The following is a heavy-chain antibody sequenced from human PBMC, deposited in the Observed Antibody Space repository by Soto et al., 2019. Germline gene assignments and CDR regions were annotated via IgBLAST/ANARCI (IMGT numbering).Heavy chain of an antibody. Sequence: GGSLRLSCAASGFTFSTYAMHWVRQAPGKGPEWVAVISYDGNNKDHADSVKGRFTISRDNSMNTLYLQMNSLRAEDTAVYYCARDHHLGGDYHYYGVDVWGQGTTVTVSS. J-gene: IGHJ6*02. CDR3: ARDHHLGGDYHYYGVDV. CDR2: ISYDGNNK. V-gene: IGHV3-30-3*01. CDR1: GFTFSTYA. D-gene: IGHD1-26*01.